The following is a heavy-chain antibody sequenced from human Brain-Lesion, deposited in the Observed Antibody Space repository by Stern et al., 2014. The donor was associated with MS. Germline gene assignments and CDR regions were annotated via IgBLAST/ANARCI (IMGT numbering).Heavy chain of an antibody. Sequence: EVQLVESGGGLVQPGGSLRLSCAASGFNSSSSWMHWVRQFPEKGLFWVSQINRDGSDTSYADSVKGRFSISRDNIRNMLYLRMTSLRAEDTAVYYCARGVGDYWGQGARVTVSS. V-gene: IGHV3-74*02. CDR3: ARGVGDY. CDR2: INRDGSDT. CDR1: GFNSSSSW. D-gene: IGHD3-16*01. J-gene: IGHJ4*02.